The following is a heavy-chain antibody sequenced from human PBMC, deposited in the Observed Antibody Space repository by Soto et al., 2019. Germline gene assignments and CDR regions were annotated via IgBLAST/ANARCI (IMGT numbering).Heavy chain of an antibody. J-gene: IGHJ6*02. Sequence: GASVKVSCKASGYSFTDYHMHWVRQAPGQGLEWMGWINPNSGGTNYAQKFQGRVTMTRDTSISTAYMELSRLRSGDTAVYYCARPGDRETYYYYYGMDVWGQGTTVTVSS. V-gene: IGHV1-2*02. CDR1: GYSFTDYH. CDR3: ARPGDRETYYYYYGMDV. CDR2: INPNSGGT.